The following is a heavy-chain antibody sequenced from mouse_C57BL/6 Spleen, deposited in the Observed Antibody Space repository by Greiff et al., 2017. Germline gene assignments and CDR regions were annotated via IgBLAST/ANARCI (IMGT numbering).Heavy chain of an antibody. D-gene: IGHD1-1*01. CDR1: GFNIKDYY. V-gene: IGHV14-2*01. Sequence: VQLQQSGAELVKPGASVKLSCTASGFNIKDYYMHWVKQRTEQGLEWIGRIDPEDGDTKYTPKFQGKATITADTSSNTAYLQLSSLTSEDTAVYYCASTVVATGFDYWGQGTTLTVSS. CDR2: IDPEDGDT. J-gene: IGHJ2*01. CDR3: ASTVVATGFDY.